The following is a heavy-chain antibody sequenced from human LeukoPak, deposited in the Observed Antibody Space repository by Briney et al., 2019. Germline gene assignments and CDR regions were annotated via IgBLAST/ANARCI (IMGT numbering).Heavy chain of an antibody. CDR3: ARYHPGRDGYNMDTFDI. Sequence: SETLSLTCTVSGCSISSSSFYWAWIRQPPGNGLESIGSIYHSGSTNYNPSLKSRVTISVDKSKNQFSLKLSSVTAADTAVYYCARYHPGRDGYNMDTFDIWGQGTMVTVSS. J-gene: IGHJ3*02. D-gene: IGHD5-24*01. CDR1: GCSISSSSFY. V-gene: IGHV4-39*07. CDR2: IYHSGST.